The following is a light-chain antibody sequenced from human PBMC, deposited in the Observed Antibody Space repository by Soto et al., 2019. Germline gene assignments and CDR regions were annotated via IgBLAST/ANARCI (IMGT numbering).Light chain of an antibody. CDR1: SSDVGSYNL. J-gene: IGLJ1*01. CDR2: EVS. V-gene: IGLV2-23*02. CDR3: CSYAGSSTPYV. Sequence: QSLLTQPASVSGSPGQSITISCTGTSSDVGSYNLVSWYQQHPGKAPKLMIYEVSKRPSGVSNRFSGSKSGNTASLTISGLQAEDEADYYCCSYAGSSTPYVFGTGTKVT.